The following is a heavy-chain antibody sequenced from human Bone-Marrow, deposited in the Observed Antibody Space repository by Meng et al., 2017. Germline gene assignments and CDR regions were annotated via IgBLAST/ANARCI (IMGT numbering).Heavy chain of an antibody. V-gene: IGHV4-59*01. CDR2: IYYSGST. Sequence: GSLRLSCTVSGGSIRSYYWSWIRQPPGKGLEWIGYIYYSGSTNYNPSLKSRVTISVDTSKNQFSLKLSSVTAADTAVYYCARDIGSSKNYWGQGTLVTVSS. CDR1: GGSIRSYY. CDR3: ARDIGSSKNY. J-gene: IGHJ4*02. D-gene: IGHD6-13*01.